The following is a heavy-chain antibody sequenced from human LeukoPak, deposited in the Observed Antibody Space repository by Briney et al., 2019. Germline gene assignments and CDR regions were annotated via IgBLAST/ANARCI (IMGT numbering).Heavy chain of an antibody. CDR2: ISSSGYSI. J-gene: IGHJ6*03. V-gene: IGHV3-21*01. CDR1: GFTFSNFN. Sequence: GGSLRLSCAASGFTFSNFNMNWVRQAPGKGLEWVSCISSSGYSIYYADSVKGRFTISRDNAKNSLYLQMNSLRAEDTAVYYCARDLTDPPYYYYIDVWGKGTTVTISS. CDR3: ARDLTDPPYYYYIDV.